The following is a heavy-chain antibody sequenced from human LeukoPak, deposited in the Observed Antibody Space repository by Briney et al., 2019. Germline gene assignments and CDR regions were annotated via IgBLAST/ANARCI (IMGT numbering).Heavy chain of an antibody. CDR2: INHSGST. V-gene: IGHV4-34*01. J-gene: IGHJ6*02. Sequence: PSETLSLTCAVYGGSFSGYYWSWIRQPPGKGLEWIGEINHSGSTNCNPSLKSRVTISVDTSKNQFSLKLSSVTAADTAVYYCARRAGLVRYYYYGMDVWGQGTTVTVSS. CDR1: GGSFSGYY. D-gene: IGHD3/OR15-3a*01. CDR3: ARRAGLVRYYYYGMDV.